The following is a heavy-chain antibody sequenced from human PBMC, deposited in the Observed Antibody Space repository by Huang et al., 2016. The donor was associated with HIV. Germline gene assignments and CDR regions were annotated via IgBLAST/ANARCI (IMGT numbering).Heavy chain of an antibody. V-gene: IGHV1-69*13. CDR1: GGTFGSYA. CDR3: ARQLYDNTGYLMGARLHD. CDR2: INPISGTT. J-gene: IGHJ4*02. Sequence: QVQLVQSGTEVKKPGSSVKVSCKASGGTFGSYAISWVRQAPGQGLEWMGGINPISGTTTYARTFQGRVTITADESTSTAYMELGSLRYGDTAVYYGARQLYDNTGYLMGARLHDWGQGTLVTVSS. D-gene: IGHD3-22*01.